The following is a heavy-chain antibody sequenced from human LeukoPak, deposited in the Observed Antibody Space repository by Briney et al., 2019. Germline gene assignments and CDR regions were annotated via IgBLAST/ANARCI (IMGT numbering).Heavy chain of an antibody. CDR2: IYYSGST. CDR1: GGSISSYY. J-gene: IGHJ4*02. D-gene: IGHD3-22*01. CDR3: ARGDYDSSGYYQGYYFDY. V-gene: IGHV4-59*01. Sequence: SETLSLTCTVSGGSISSYYWSWIRQPPGKGLEWIGYIYYSGSTNYNPSLKSRVTISVDTSKNQFSLKLSSVTAADTAVYYCARGDYDSSGYYQGYYFDYWGQGTLVTVSS.